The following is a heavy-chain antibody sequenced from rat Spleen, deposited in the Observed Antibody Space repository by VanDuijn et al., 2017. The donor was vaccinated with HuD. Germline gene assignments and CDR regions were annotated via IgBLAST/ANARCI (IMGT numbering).Heavy chain of an antibody. D-gene: IGHD1-11*01. CDR1: GYSIKSSY. Sequence: EVQLQESGPGLVKPSQSLSLTCSVTGYSIKSSYRWNWIRKFPGNKMEWIGHISYSGSTSYNPSLKSRISITRDTSKNQFFLQLNSVTTEDTATYYCARYRDSFGHVGIFDYWGQGVMVTVSS. CDR2: ISYSGST. CDR3: ARYRDSFGHVGIFDY. V-gene: IGHV3-1*01. J-gene: IGHJ2*01.